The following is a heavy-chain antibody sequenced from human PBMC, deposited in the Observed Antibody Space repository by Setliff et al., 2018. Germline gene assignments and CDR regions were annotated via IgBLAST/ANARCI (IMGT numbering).Heavy chain of an antibody. CDR1: GYTFTTYA. Sequence: ASVKVSCKASGYTFTTYAISWMRQAPGQGLEWMGWINTNTGNPSYAQDFTGRFVFSLDTSASTAYLQISSLKAEDTAHYYCATGSLAIAGTGHWGQGTLVTVSS. D-gene: IGHD6-13*01. J-gene: IGHJ4*02. CDR3: ATGSLAIAGTGH. CDR2: INTNTGNP. V-gene: IGHV7-4-1*02.